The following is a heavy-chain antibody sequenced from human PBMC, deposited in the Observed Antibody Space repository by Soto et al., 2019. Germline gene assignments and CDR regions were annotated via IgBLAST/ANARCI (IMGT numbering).Heavy chain of an antibody. Sequence: QVQLVESGGGVVQPGRSLRLSCAASGFTFSSYAMHWVRRAPGKGLGWVAAVSHDGKSGFYADSVSGRFTVSRDNSNNLVSLQMDRRRTEDTALFYCARLDKFNGGWSWGQGTAVTVSS. CDR2: VSHDGKSG. CDR1: GFTFSSYA. J-gene: IGHJ4*02. CDR3: ARLDKFNGGWS. V-gene: IGHV3-30*14. D-gene: IGHD6-19*01.